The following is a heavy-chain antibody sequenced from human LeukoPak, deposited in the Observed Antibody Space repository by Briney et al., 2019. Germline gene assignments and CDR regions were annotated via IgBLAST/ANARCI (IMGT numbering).Heavy chain of an antibody. D-gene: IGHD3-22*01. Sequence: GASVKVSCKASGYTFTSYGISWVRQAPGQGLEWMGWISAYNGNTNYAQKFQGRVTITADKSTSTAYMELSSLRSEDTAVYYCARDHRVRSSGHLLDYWGQGTLVTVSS. CDR2: ISAYNGNT. CDR3: ARDHRVRSSGHLLDY. V-gene: IGHV1-18*01. J-gene: IGHJ4*02. CDR1: GYTFTSYG.